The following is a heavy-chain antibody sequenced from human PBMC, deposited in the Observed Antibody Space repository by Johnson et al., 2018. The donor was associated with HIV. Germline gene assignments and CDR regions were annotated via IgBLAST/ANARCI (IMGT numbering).Heavy chain of an antibody. CDR2: ISWDGGST. CDR3: VRVNIAFDI. J-gene: IGHJ3*02. CDR1: GFTFDDYT. V-gene: IGHV3-43*01. Sequence: VQLVESGGVVVQPGGSLRLSCAASGFTFDDYTMHWVRQAPGKGLEWVSLISWDGGSTYYADSVKGRFTISRDNSKNTLYLQMNSRRVEDTAVYYCVRVNIAFDIWGQGTMVTVSS.